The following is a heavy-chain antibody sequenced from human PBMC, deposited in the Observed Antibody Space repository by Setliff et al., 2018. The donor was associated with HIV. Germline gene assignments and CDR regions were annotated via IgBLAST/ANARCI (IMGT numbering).Heavy chain of an antibody. J-gene: IGHJ6*03. CDR3: AREIQFSATTYYYYMDD. Sequence: TSETLSLTCTVSGGSVSSNDYYWAWIRQPPGKGLEWIGSIFHTGSTYYNPSLKSRVTISVDTSKNQFSLKVTSVTAADTAVYYCAREIQFSATTYYYYMDDWGRGTTVTVSS. V-gene: IGHV4-39*07. D-gene: IGHD5-18*01. CDR1: GGSVSSNDYY. CDR2: IFHTGST.